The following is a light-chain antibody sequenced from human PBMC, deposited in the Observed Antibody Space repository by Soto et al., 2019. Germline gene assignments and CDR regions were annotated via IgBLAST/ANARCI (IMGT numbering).Light chain of an antibody. CDR3: QQYNRVPSFT. CDR2: AAS. Sequence: EIQMTQSPATLSVSPGDRATLSCRASQGISNTLVWYQQKPGQVPKLLIYAASTWQSGVPPGFSGSGSGTDFTLTISSLQPEVVATYYCQQYNRVPSFTFGPGTKVEIK. J-gene: IGKJ3*01. CDR1: QGISNT. V-gene: IGKV1-27*01.